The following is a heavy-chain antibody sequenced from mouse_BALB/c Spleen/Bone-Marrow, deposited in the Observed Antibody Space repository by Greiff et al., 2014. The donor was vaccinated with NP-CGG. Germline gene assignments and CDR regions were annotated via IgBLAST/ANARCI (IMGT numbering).Heavy chain of an antibody. CDR1: GFNIKDIY. CDR2: IDPANGDT. V-gene: IGHV14-3*02. Sequence: VQLKESGAELVKPGASVKLSCTASGFNIKDIYMHWVKQRPEQGLEWIGRIDPANGDTKYDPKFQGKATITADTSSNTAYLQLSSLTSEDTAVYYCARDYGPFGYWGQGTTLTVSS. J-gene: IGHJ2*01. D-gene: IGHD1-2*01. CDR3: ARDYGPFGY.